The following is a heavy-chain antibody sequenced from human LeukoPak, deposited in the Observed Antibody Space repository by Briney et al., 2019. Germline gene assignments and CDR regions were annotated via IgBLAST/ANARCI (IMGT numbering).Heavy chain of an antibody. J-gene: IGHJ6*02. CDR3: AKSRKNTGYSSSWYYYGMDV. CDR1: GYTFTSYG. Sequence: GASVKVSCKASGYTFTSYGISWVRQAPGQGLEWMGWINPNSGGTNYAQKFQGRVTMTRDTSISTAYMELSRLRSDDTAVYYCAKSRKNTGYSSSWYYYGMDVWGQGTTVTVSS. V-gene: IGHV1-2*02. D-gene: IGHD6-13*01. CDR2: INPNSGGT.